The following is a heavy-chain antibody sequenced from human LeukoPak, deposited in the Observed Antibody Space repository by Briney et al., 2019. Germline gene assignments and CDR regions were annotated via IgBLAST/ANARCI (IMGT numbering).Heavy chain of an antibody. CDR1: GVSISSSNSY. CDR3: ARHAPRTGDSLWIWFDP. V-gene: IGHV4-39*01. D-gene: IGHD7-27*01. CDR2: IYYSGNT. Sequence: SETLSLTCTVSGVSISSSNSYWGWIRQPPGKGLEWIGSIYYSGNTYYNASLKSQVSISIDTSKNQFSLKLTSVTAADTAVYYCARHAPRTGDSLWIWFDPWGQGTLVTVSS. J-gene: IGHJ5*02.